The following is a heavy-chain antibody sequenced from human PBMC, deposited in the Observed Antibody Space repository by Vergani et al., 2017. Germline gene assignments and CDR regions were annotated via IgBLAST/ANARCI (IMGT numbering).Heavy chain of an antibody. V-gene: IGHV3-21*01. D-gene: IGHD6-13*01. J-gene: IGHJ6*02. CDR3: ASMYSSSWYDYYYYGMDV. Sequence: EVQLVESGGGLVKPGGSLRLSCAASGFTFSSSSMNWVRQAPGKGLEWVSSISSSSSYIYYADSVKGRFTISRDNAKNSLYLQMNSLRAEDTAVYYCASMYSSSWYDYYYYGMDVWGQGTTVTVSS. CDR2: ISSSSSYI. CDR1: GFTFSSSS.